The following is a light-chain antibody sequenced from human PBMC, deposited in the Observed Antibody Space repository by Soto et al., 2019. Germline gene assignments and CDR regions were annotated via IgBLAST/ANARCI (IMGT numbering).Light chain of an antibody. CDR2: DAS. V-gene: IGKV3-11*01. J-gene: IGKJ4*01. CDR1: QSVSSY. Sequence: EIVLTQSPATLSLSPGERATLSCRASQSVSSYLAWYQQKPGQAPRLLIHDASNRATGIPARFSGSGSGTDFTLTISSLEPEDFAVYYCQQRSNWPLLTFGGGNKVDIK. CDR3: QQRSNWPLLT.